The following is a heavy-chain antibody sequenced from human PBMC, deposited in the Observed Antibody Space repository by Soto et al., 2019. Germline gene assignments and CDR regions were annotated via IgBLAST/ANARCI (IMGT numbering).Heavy chain of an antibody. CDR1: GYSFTSYW. CDR3: ARETTSVTTPYGMDV. CDR2: IDPSDSYT. Sequence: GESLKISCKGSGYSFTSYWISWVRQMPGKGLEWMGRIDPSDSYTNYSPSFQGHVTISADKSISTAYLQWSSLKASDTAMYYCARETTSVTTPYGMDVWGQGTTATVSS. V-gene: IGHV5-10-1*01. D-gene: IGHD4-4*01. J-gene: IGHJ6*02.